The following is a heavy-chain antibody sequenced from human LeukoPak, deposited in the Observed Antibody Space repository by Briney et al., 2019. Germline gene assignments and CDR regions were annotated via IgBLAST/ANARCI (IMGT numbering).Heavy chain of an antibody. D-gene: IGHD6-19*01. CDR1: GITFSNAW. CDR2: IYRCTNGETT. J-gene: IGHJ4*02. CDR3: TTYGSGSCPV. V-gene: IGHV3-15*01. Sequence: GGSLTLSCAASGITFSNAWMTWVRQAPGKGLECFRRIYRCTNGETTDYRAPVKGIFTMSRDYSTHTLYLQMNSLKTEDTAVYYCTTYGSGSCPVWGQGTLVAVSS.